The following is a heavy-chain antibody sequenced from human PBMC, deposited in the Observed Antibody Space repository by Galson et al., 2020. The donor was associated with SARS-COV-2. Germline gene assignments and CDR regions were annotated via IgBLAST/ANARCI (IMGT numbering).Heavy chain of an antibody. J-gene: IGHJ4*02. Sequence: GESLKISCAASGFTFSSYGMHWVRQAPGKGLEWVAVISYDGSNKYYADSVKGRFTISRDNSKNTLYLQMNSLRAEDTAVYYCARDSSSWYMGYWGQGTLVTVSS. V-gene: IGHV3-30*03. CDR1: GFTFSSYG. D-gene: IGHD6-13*01. CDR3: ARDSSSWYMGY. CDR2: ISYDGSNK.